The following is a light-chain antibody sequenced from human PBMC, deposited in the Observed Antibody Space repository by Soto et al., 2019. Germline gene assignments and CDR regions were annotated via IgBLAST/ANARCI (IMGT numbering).Light chain of an antibody. V-gene: IGKV3-20*01. J-gene: IGKJ5*01. CDR1: QSVSSSY. Sequence: EIVLTQSPGTLSLSPGERATLSCRASQSVSSSYLAWYQQKPGQAPRLLIYGASGRATGIPDRFSGSGSGTDFTLTLSRLEPEDFAVYYCQQYGSSPGITFGQGTRLEIK. CDR2: GAS. CDR3: QQYGSSPGIT.